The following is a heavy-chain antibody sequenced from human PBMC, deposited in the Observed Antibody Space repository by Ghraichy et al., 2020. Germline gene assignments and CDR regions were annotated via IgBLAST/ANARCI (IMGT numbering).Heavy chain of an antibody. CDR2: IKSKIDGGTT. Sequence: GGSLRLSCAASGLTFSNAWVRWVRQAPGKGLEWVGRIKSKIDGGTTDYAAPVKGRFTISRDDSKNTLYLQMNSLKTEDTAVYYCTTGQDSVDTYDDYWGQGTLVTVSS. J-gene: IGHJ4*02. V-gene: IGHV3-15*01. CDR3: TTGQDSVDTYDDY. CDR1: GLTFSNAW. D-gene: IGHD5-18*01.